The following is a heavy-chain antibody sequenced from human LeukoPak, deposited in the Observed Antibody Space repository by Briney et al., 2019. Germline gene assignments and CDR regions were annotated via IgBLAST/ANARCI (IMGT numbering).Heavy chain of an antibody. D-gene: IGHD4-17*01. Sequence: ASVKVSCKASGYTFTGYYMHWVRQAPGQGLEWMGWINPNSGGTNYAQKFQGRVTMTRDTSISTAYMELSRLRSDDTAVYYCARVDYGDEGYYFDYWGQETLVTVSS. J-gene: IGHJ4*02. CDR2: INPNSGGT. CDR3: ARVDYGDEGYYFDY. V-gene: IGHV1-2*02. CDR1: GYTFTGYY.